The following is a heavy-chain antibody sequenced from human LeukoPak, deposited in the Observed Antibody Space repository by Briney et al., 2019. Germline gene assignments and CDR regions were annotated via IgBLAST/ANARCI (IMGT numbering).Heavy chain of an antibody. CDR1: GFSLSTRGMC. CDR3: AHTGGALKAFDY. Sequence: SGPTLVNPTQTLTLTCSFSGFSLSTRGMCVSWIRQPPGKALEWLGIIYWDDDKRYSPSLKSRLSINKDPSKNQVVLTMTNMDPVDTATYYCAHTGGALKAFDYWGQGTLVTVSS. D-gene: IGHD2-8*02. J-gene: IGHJ4*02. CDR2: IYWDDDK. V-gene: IGHV2-5*08.